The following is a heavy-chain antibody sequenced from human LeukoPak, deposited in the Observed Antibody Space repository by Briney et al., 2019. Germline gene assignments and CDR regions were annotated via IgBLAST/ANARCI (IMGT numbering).Heavy chain of an antibody. CDR3: ARSSGGDTTFDY. V-gene: IGHV4-39*01. CDR1: GGSISSSSYY. D-gene: IGHD4-17*01. J-gene: IGHJ4*02. CDR2: IYYSGST. Sequence: PSETLSLTCTVSGGSISSSSYYWGWIRQPPGKGLEWIGSIYYSGSTYYNPSLKSRVTISVDTSKNQFSLNLRSVTAADTAVYYCARSSGGDTTFDYWGQGTLVTVSS.